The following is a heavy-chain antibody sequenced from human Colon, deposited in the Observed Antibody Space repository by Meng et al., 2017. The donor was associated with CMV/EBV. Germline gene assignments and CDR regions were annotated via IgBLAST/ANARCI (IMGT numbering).Heavy chain of an antibody. CDR2: INHSGST. V-gene: IGHV4-34*01. CDR1: GGSFSGYS. CDR3: ARARIAGRFPDY. Sequence: SDTLSLTCAVYGGSFSGYSWSWIRQPPGKGLEWFGEINHSGSTNYNPSLKRRVTISLDTSKNQFSLKLSSGTAADTAVYYCARARIAGRFPDYWGQGTLVTVSS. D-gene: IGHD6-6*01. J-gene: IGHJ4*01.